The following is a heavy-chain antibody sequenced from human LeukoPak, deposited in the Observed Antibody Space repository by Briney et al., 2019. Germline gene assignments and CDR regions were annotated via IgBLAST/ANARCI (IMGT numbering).Heavy chain of an antibody. Sequence: GGSLRLSCAASGFTFSSYSMNWVRQAPGKGLEWVSSISSSSSYIYYADSVKGRFTISRDNAKNSLYLQMNSLRAEDTALYYCAKDIVSGRYSYFHYWGQGTLVTVSS. D-gene: IGHD2-21*01. CDR1: GFTFSSYS. CDR2: ISSSSSYI. J-gene: IGHJ4*02. CDR3: AKDIVSGRYSYFHY. V-gene: IGHV3-21*04.